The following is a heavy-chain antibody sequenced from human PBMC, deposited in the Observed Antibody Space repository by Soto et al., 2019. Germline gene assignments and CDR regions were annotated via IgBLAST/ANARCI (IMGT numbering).Heavy chain of an antibody. Sequence: SETLSLTCTVSGGSISSGGYYWIWIRQHPGKGLEWIGYIYYSGSTYYNPSLKSRVTISVDTSKNQFSLKLSSVTAADTAVYYCARGAQISTYCSSTSCWLLPSHFDYWGQGTLVTVSS. V-gene: IGHV4-31*03. CDR3: ARGAQISTYCSSTSCWLLPSHFDY. D-gene: IGHD2-2*01. CDR2: IYYSGST. CDR1: GGSISSGGYY. J-gene: IGHJ4*02.